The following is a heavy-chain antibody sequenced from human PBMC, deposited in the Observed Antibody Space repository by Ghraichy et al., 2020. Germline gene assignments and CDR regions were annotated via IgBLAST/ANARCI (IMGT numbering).Heavy chain of an antibody. J-gene: IGHJ6*02. CDR1: GFTLRSYA. Sequence: GGSLRLSCAASGFTLRSYAMHWVRQAPGKGLEWVGVISYDGSKTYYADSVKGRFTISRDNSKNTLYLQMNSLRAEDTAVYYCARDYRDYEGYYSGMDVWGQGTKVTVSS. CDR3: ARDYRDYEGYYSGMDV. CDR2: ISYDGSKT. D-gene: IGHD4-17*01. V-gene: IGHV3-30-3*01.